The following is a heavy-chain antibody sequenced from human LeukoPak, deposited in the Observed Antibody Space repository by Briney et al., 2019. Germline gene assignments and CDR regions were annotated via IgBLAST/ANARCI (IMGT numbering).Heavy chain of an antibody. Sequence: GGSLRLSCAAYGFTFSSYVMTWVRQAPGRGLEWVSSIGNSGRDTYYADSMKGRFTISRDNSKSTLFLHMSSLRAGDTAIYYCARYCGADSCYSGLDYWGQGALVTVSS. CDR3: ARYCGADSCYSGLDY. J-gene: IGHJ4*02. D-gene: IGHD2-15*01. V-gene: IGHV3-23*01. CDR1: GFTFSSYV. CDR2: IGNSGRDT.